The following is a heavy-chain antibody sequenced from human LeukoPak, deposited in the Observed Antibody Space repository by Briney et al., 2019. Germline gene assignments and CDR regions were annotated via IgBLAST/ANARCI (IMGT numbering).Heavy chain of an antibody. Sequence: GSLLLSCAASGFTFSSSAMSWVRQAPGKGLEWVTGINASGGSAYADSVKGRFTISRDNSKNTLYMQMNSLRAEDTALYYCAKEVLDDNWITIDYWGQGILVSVSS. CDR3: AKEVLDDNWITIDY. CDR1: GFTFSSSA. CDR2: INASGGSA. V-gene: IGHV3-23*01. D-gene: IGHD1-1*01. J-gene: IGHJ4*02.